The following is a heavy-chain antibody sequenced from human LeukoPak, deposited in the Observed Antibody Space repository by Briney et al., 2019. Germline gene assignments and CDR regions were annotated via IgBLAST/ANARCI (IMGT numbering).Heavy chain of an antibody. Sequence: PGGSLRLSCEASGLTFSGFAMSWVRQPPGKGLEWVSVISGSGGSTYYADSVKGRFTISRDNSKNTLYLQMNSLRAEDTAVYYCAKDEFDSSGYPVPLGYWGQGTLVTVSS. D-gene: IGHD3-22*01. CDR3: AKDEFDSSGYPVPLGY. CDR2: ISGSGGST. J-gene: IGHJ4*02. CDR1: GLTFSGFA. V-gene: IGHV3-23*01.